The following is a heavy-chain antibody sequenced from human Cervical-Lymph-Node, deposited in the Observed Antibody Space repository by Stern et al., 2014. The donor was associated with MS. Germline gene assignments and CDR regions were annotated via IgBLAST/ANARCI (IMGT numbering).Heavy chain of an antibody. Sequence: QVQLVQSGAEVKKPGSSVKVSCKASGDTFSSYAINWVRQVPGQGLEWMGGINPVFGTTNYAQKLQGRVTITADKSTNTAYMELMTLRSEDTAVYYCARGGGLVGYFDYWGQGTLVSVSS. D-gene: IGHD1-26*01. CDR1: GDTFSSYA. J-gene: IGHJ4*02. CDR3: ARGGGLVGYFDY. CDR2: INPVFGTT. V-gene: IGHV1-69*06.